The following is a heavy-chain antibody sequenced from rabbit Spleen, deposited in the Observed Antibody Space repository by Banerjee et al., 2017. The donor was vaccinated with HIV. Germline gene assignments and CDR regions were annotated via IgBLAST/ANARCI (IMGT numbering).Heavy chain of an antibody. V-gene: IGHV1S40*01. CDR1: GFSFSSSDY. CDR3: ARDPAYASSSGYNIPYL. CDR2: IYADSSGST. D-gene: IGHD1-1*01. Sequence: QSLEESGGDLVKPGASLTLTCTASGFSFSSSDYMCWVRQAPGKGLECTACIYADSSGSTYYANWAKGRFTISKTSSTTVTLQMTSLTAADTATYFCARDPAYASSSGYNIPYLWGPGTLVTVS. J-gene: IGHJ4*01.